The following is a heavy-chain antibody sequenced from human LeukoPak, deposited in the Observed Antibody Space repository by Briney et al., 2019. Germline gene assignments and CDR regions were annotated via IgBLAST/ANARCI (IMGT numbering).Heavy chain of an antibody. Sequence: SVKVSCKASGGTCSSYAISWVRQAPGQGLEWMGGIIPIFGTANYAQKFQGRVTITADESTSTAYMELSSLRSEDTAVYYCARYAVPAAPYYYYNYMDVWGKGTTVAVSS. CDR1: GGTCSSYA. CDR2: IIPIFGTA. D-gene: IGHD2-2*01. V-gene: IGHV1-69*13. J-gene: IGHJ6*03. CDR3: ARYAVPAAPYYYYNYMDV.